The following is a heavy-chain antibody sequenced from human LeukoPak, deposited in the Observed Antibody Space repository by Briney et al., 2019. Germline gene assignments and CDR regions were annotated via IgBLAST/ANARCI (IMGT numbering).Heavy chain of an antibody. J-gene: IGHJ4*02. CDR1: GFIFSISD. D-gene: IGHD3-16*01. CDR2: IRYHGNHK. CDR3: SLGDLSSPYDY. Sequence: GGPLRLSCAASGFIFSISDIHGGQMAGDKGLEGVPFIRYHGNHKYYAHSVKGRLPISRDNPKHTLYLQLNGLGAEDTAVYYCSLGDLSSPYDYWGQGTLVIVSS. V-gene: IGHV3-30*02.